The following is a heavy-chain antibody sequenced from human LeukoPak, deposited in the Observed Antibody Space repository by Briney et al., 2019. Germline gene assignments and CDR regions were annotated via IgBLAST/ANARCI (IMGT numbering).Heavy chain of an antibody. J-gene: IGHJ5*02. CDR1: GGSFSGYY. Sequence: PSETLSLTCAAYGGSFSGYYWSWIRQPPGKGLEWIGEINHSGSTNYNPSLKSRVTISVDASKNQFSLKLSSVTAADTAVYYCARGTYYYGSFSWFDPWGQGTLVTVSS. V-gene: IGHV4-34*01. CDR3: ARGTYYYGSFSWFDP. CDR2: INHSGST. D-gene: IGHD3-10*01.